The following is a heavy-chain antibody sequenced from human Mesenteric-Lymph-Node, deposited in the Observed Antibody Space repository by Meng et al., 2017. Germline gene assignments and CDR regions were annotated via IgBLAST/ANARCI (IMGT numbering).Heavy chain of an antibody. Sequence: QVQLQQWGQGMLKPSETLSLPCAVYGGSFSGYYWSWIRQPPGKGLEWIGEINHSGSTNYNPSLKSRVTISVDTSKNQFSLKLSSVTAADTAVYYCARGGWVTRIDYWGQGTLVTVSS. CDR1: GGSFSGYY. J-gene: IGHJ4*02. CDR3: ARGGWVTRIDY. D-gene: IGHD4-17*01. CDR2: INHSGST. V-gene: IGHV4-34*01.